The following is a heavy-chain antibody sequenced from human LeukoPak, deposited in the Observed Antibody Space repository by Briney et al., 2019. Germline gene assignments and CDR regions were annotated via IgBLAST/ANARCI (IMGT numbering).Heavy chain of an antibody. CDR1: GYTFTSYH. J-gene: IGHJ4*02. D-gene: IGHD6-13*01. V-gene: IGHV1-46*01. CDR3: ARGYSSNFLDY. Sequence: DSVKVSCKTSGYTFTSYHVHWVRQAPGQGLEWMGIINPSGGSTNNAQKFQGRVTLITDTSTNTVNMELSSLRSEDTAVYYCARGYSSNFLDYWGPGTLVTVSS. CDR2: INPSGGST.